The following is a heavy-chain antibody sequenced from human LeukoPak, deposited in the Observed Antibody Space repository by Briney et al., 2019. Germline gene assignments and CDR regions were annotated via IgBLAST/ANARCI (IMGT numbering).Heavy chain of an antibody. J-gene: IGHJ4*02. D-gene: IGHD2-2*01. CDR2: IRQDGNEK. CDR3: VRGCGRASCPYFFDS. V-gene: IGHV3-7*01. CDR1: GFTFSSSW. Sequence: PGGSLRLSCAASGFTFSSSWMTWVRQAPGKGLEWVATIRQDGNEKHYVDSVKGRFPISRDNAKNSLYLQMNSLTVEDTAVYYCVRGCGRASCPYFFDSWGQGTLVTVS.